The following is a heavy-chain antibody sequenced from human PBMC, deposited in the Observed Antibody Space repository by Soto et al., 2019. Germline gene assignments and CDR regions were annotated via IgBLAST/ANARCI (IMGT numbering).Heavy chain of an antibody. V-gene: IGHV2-70*01. D-gene: IGHD5-12*01. Sequence: SGPTLVNPTQTVTLTCTFSGFSLSTSGMCVSWIRQSPGKALEWLALIDWEDDKYYSTSLKTRLTISKDTSKNQVVLSVTNMYPVDTATYYCARLPRGGLLDGYNFREVFDIWVQGTVVTGSS. CDR1: GFSLSTSGMC. CDR2: IDWEDDK. J-gene: IGHJ3*02. CDR3: ARLPRGGLLDGYNFREVFDI.